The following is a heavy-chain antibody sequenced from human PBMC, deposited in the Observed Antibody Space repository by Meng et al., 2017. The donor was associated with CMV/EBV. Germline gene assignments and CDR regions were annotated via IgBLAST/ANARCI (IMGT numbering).Heavy chain of an antibody. CDR2: IYYSGST. CDR3: ARMGSGSGWYVA. Sequence: TRSLTGTVSGGSISSSSYYWGWIRQPPGKGLEWIGSIYYSGSTYYNPSLKSRVTISVDTSKNQFSLKLSSVTAADTAVYYCARMGSGSGWYVAWGQGTLVTVSS. D-gene: IGHD6-19*01. CDR1: GGSISSSSYY. J-gene: IGHJ5*02. V-gene: IGHV4-39*07.